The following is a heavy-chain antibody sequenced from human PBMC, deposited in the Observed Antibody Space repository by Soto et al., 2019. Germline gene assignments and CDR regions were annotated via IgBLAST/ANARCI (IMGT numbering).Heavy chain of an antibody. CDR1: GFTFSSYA. CDR2: ISGSGGST. Sequence: GGSLRLSCAASGFTFSSYAMSWVRQAPGKGLEWVSVISGSGGSTYYADSVKGRFTISRDNSKNTLYLQMNSLRAEDTALYYCARRAFGSSRSFDIWGQGTMVTVSS. V-gene: IGHV3-23*01. D-gene: IGHD6-6*01. CDR3: ARRAFGSSRSFDI. J-gene: IGHJ3*02.